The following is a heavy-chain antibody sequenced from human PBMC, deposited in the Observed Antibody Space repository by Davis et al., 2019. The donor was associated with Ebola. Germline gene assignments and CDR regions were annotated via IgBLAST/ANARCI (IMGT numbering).Heavy chain of an antibody. CDR3: ARAQFPTTSDH. CDR1: GYTFSNCG. Sequence: ASVLISCSASGYTFSNCGITWVRQAPGQGLAWMGWINPHNGNTNYAQNVQGQVIMTTDTATTTAYMEVGGLRSDDTAVYYCARAQFPTTSDHWGQGTLVTVSS. D-gene: IGHD1-1*01. CDR2: INPHNGNT. V-gene: IGHV1-18*04. J-gene: IGHJ4*02.